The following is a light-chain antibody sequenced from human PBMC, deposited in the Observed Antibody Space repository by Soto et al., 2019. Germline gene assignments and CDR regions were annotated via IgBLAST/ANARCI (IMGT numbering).Light chain of an antibody. CDR3: QQFHSFSRT. CDR1: QSISSY. CDR2: AAS. Sequence: DIQMTQSPSSLSASVGDRVTITCRASQSISSYLNWYQQKPGKAPKLLIYAASSLQSGVPSRFSGSGSGTEFTLTISSLQPEDFATYYCQQFHSFSRTFGQGTKVEVK. V-gene: IGKV1-39*01. J-gene: IGKJ1*01.